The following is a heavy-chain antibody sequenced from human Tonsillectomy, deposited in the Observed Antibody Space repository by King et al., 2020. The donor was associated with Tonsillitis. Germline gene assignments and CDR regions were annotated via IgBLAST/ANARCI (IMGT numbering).Heavy chain of an antibody. CDR3: ARSVSGSFDY. CDR2: MYYSWTI. D-gene: IGHD1-26*01. J-gene: IGHJ4*02. V-gene: IGHV4-39*01. CDR1: GVSISGSDHY. Sequence: QLQESGPGVVKPSETLSLTCTVSGVSISGSDHYWAWIRQPPGKGLEWFWYMYYSWTIFYNPSLKSRITISGGTSENRFSLKLSSVTAADTAVYFCARSVSGSFDYWGQGALVTVSS.